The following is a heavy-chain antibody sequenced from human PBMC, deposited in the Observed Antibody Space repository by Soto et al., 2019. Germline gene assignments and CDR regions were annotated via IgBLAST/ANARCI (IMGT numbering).Heavy chain of an antibody. Sequence: ASVKVSCKASGYNFTDYYLHWVRQAPGQGLEYMGWINPNTGGTKYSQRFQGRVTMTGGTLLLNWLTSDDTAVYYCARSLSTIGARLDYWGQGTLVTVSS. CDR1: GYNFTDYY. J-gene: IGHJ4*01. CDR2: INPNTGGT. V-gene: IGHV1-2*02. CDR3: ARSLSTIGARLDY. D-gene: IGHD1-26*01.